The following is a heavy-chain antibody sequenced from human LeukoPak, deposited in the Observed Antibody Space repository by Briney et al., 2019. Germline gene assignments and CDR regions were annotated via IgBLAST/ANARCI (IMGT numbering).Heavy chain of an antibody. CDR3: ARDCSGGIRKNAFDI. CDR1: GYTFTSYG. CDR2: ISAYNGNT. V-gene: IGHV1-18*01. D-gene: IGHD2-15*01. Sequence: ASVKVSCKASGYTFTSYGISWVRQAPGQGLEWMGWISAYNGNTNYAQKFQGRVTITADKSTSTAYMELSSLRSEDTAVYYCARDCSGGIRKNAFDIWGQGTMVTVSS. J-gene: IGHJ3*02.